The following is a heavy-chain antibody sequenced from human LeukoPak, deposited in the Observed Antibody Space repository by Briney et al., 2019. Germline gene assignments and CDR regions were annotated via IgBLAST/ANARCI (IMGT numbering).Heavy chain of an antibody. D-gene: IGHD7-27*01. CDR3: ARLLGPYGMDV. CDR2: IYYSGST. CDR1: GGSFSGYY. J-gene: IGHJ6*02. V-gene: IGHV4-59*08. Sequence: SETLSLTCAVYGGSFSGYYWSWIRQPPGKGLEWIGYIYYSGSTNYNPSLKSRVTISVDTSKNQFSLKLSSVTATDTAVYYCARLLGPYGMDVWGQGTTVTVSS.